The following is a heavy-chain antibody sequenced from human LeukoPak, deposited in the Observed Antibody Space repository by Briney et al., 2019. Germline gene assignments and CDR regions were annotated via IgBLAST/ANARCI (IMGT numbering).Heavy chain of an antibody. V-gene: IGHV4-39*01. J-gene: IGHJ4*02. CDR3: ARHPSTVRKSGGYYFDY. CDR2: IYYSGST. CDR1: GGSISSSSYY. D-gene: IGHD4-17*01. Sequence: PSETLSLTCTVSGGSISSSSYYWGWIRQPPGKGLEWIGSIYYSGSTYYNPSLKSRVTISVDTSKNQFSLKLSSVTAADTAVYYCARHPSTVRKSGGYYFDYWGQGTLVTVSS.